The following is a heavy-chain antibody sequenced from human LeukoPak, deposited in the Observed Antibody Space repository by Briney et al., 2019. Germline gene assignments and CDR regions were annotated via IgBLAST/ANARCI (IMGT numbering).Heavy chain of an antibody. V-gene: IGHV1-69*10. CDR1: GGTFSSYA. CDR3: ASTWIHLFDY. J-gene: IGHJ4*02. Sequence: GASVKVSCKASGGTFSSYAISWVRQAPGQGLEWMGGIIPILGIANYAQKFQGRVTITADKSTSTAYMELSSLRSEDTAVYYCASTWIHLFDYWGQGTLVTVSS. D-gene: IGHD5-18*01. CDR2: IIPILGIA.